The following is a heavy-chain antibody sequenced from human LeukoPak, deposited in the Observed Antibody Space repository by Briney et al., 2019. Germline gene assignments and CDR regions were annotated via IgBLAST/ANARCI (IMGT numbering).Heavy chain of an antibody. CDR3: AKDRDFWSGYRYYFDY. J-gene: IGHJ4*02. CDR2: ISYEGSNK. D-gene: IGHD3-3*01. CDR1: YG. Sequence: YGXXWVRQAXXXGVEGVGVISYEGSNKYYADSVKGGFTISRDNSKNTLYLQMNSLRAEDTAVYYCAKDRDFWSGYRYYFDYWGQGTLVTVST. V-gene: IGHV3-30*18.